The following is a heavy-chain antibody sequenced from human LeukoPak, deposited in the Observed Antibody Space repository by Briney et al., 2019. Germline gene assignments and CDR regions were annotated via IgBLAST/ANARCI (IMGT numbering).Heavy chain of an antibody. Sequence: SETLSLTCAVYGGSFSGYYWSWIRQPPGKGLEWIGEINHSGSTNYNPSLKSRVTISVDTSKNQFSLKLSSVTAADTAVYYCASGYDIFTGFDYWGQGTLVTVSS. J-gene: IGHJ4*02. V-gene: IGHV4-34*01. D-gene: IGHD3-9*01. CDR2: INHSGST. CDR3: ASGYDIFTGFDY. CDR1: GGSFSGYY.